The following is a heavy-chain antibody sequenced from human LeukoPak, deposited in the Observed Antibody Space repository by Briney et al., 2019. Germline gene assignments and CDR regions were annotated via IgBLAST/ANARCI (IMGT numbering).Heavy chain of an antibody. CDR2: IYYSGST. Sequence: PSETLSLTCTVSGGSISSYYWSWIRQPPGKGLEWIGYIYYSGSTNCNPSLKSRVTISVDTSKNQFSLKLSSVTAADTAVYYCARLLEKGLQPNWFDPWGQGTLVTVSS. V-gene: IGHV4-59*01. D-gene: IGHD4-11*01. CDR1: GGSISSYY. CDR3: ARLLEKGLQPNWFDP. J-gene: IGHJ5*02.